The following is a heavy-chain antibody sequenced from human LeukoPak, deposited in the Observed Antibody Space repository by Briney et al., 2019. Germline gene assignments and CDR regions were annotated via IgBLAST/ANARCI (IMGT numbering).Heavy chain of an antibody. CDR3: ARGGDSSGYYYY. CDR2: INHSGGT. Sequence: PSETLSLTCAVYGGSFSGYYWSWIRQPPGKGLEWIGEINHSGGTNYNPSLKSRVTISVDTSKNQFSLKLSSVTAADTAVYYCARGGDSSGYYYYWGQGTLVTVSS. V-gene: IGHV4-34*01. D-gene: IGHD3-22*01. J-gene: IGHJ4*02. CDR1: GGSFSGYY.